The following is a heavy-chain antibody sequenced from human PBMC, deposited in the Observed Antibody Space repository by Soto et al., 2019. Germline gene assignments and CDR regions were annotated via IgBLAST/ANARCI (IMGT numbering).Heavy chain of an antibody. J-gene: IGHJ6*02. V-gene: IGHV6-1*01. D-gene: IGHD1-26*01. Sequence: SQTLSLTCAISGDSVSSNNAAWNWIRQSPSRGLEWLGRTYYRSKWYSVSAVSVKGRVTIKADTSKNQFSLQLDSVTPEDTAVYYCAYFTAVSYYYGMDVWGQRTTVTVSS. CDR2: TYYRSKWYS. CDR1: GDSVSSNNAA. CDR3: AYFTAVSYYYGMDV.